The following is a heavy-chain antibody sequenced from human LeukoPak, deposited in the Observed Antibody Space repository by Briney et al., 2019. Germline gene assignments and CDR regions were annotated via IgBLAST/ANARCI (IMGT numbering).Heavy chain of an antibody. J-gene: IGHJ4*02. V-gene: IGHV3-33*01. CDR1: GFTFSSYG. D-gene: IGHD3-22*01. Sequence: GGSLRLSCAASGFTFSSYGMHWVRQAPGKGLEWVAVIWYDGSNKYYADSVKGRFTISRDNSKNTLYLQMNSLRAEDTAVYYCARNGASITMIVVEEIDYWGQGTLVTVSS. CDR2: IWYDGSNK. CDR3: ARNGASITMIVVEEIDY.